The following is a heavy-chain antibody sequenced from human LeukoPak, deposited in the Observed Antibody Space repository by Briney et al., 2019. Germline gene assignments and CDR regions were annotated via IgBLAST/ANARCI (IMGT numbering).Heavy chain of an antibody. CDR1: GFTFRSYW. J-gene: IGHJ4*02. V-gene: IGHV3-74*01. D-gene: IGHD5-18*01. CDR2: INSDGSDT. CDR3: ARVGIQRYFDY. Sequence: QPGGSLRLSCAASGFTFRSYWMHWVRQAPGKGLVWVSGINSDGSDTSYADDVKGRFTISRDNAKNTLYLQMNSLRAEDTAVYYCARVGIQRYFDYWGQGTLVTVSS.